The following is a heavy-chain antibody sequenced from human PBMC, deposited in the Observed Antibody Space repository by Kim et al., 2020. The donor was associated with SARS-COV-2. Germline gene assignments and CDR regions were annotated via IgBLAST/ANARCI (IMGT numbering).Heavy chain of an antibody. D-gene: IGHD4-17*01. J-gene: IGHJ4*02. Sequence: KFQGRGTITRDTSASTAYMELSSLRSEDTAVYYCESSRAPYGDYGAFDYWGQGTLVTVSS. V-gene: IGHV1-3*01. CDR3: ESSRAPYGDYGAFDY.